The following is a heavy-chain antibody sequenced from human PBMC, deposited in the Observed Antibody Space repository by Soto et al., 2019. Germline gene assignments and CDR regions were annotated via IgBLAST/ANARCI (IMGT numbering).Heavy chain of an antibody. CDR3: ARDLKRYYDSSGYGYYYYGMDV. J-gene: IGHJ6*02. CDR2: IIPIFGSA. Sequence: QVQLVQSGAEVKKPGSSVKVSCKASGGTFSSYAISWVRQAPGQGLEWMGGIIPIFGSANYAQKFQGRVTITADESTSTAYRDLSSLRSEDTAVYYCARDLKRYYDSSGYGYYYYGMDVWGQGTTVTGSS. V-gene: IGHV1-69*01. CDR1: GGTFSSYA. D-gene: IGHD3-22*01.